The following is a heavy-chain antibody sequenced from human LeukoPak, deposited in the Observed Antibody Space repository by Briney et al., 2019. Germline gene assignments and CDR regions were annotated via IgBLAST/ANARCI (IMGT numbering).Heavy chain of an antibody. CDR3: ARTSHESVLYWSDP. V-gene: IGHV1-18*01. Sequence: ASVKVSCEASGYTFTTYGIGWVRQAPGQGLEWMGWISGYNGNTNYAQKFQGRVTMTTDTSTSTAHMELRSLRSDDTAVYYCARTSHESVLYWSDPWGQGTLVNVSS. CDR2: ISGYNGNT. CDR1: GYTFTTYG. J-gene: IGHJ5*02. D-gene: IGHD3-16*01.